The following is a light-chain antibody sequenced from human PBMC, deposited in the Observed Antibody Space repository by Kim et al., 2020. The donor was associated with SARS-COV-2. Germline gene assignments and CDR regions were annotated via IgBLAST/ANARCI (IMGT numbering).Light chain of an antibody. V-gene: IGLV1-47*01. Sequence: GQRVIISCSGTSSNIGNNYVYWYQRFPGTAPKLLMYWNNKRPSGVPARFSGSKSGTSASLAISGLRPEDEADYYCSSWDDTLSGPVFGGGTQLTVL. CDR2: WNN. J-gene: IGLJ3*02. CDR3: SSWDDTLSGPV. CDR1: SSNIGNNY.